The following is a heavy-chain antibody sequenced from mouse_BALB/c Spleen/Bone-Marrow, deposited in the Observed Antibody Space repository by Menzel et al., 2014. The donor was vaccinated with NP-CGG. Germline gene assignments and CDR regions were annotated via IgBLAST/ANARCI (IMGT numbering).Heavy chain of an antibody. J-gene: IGHJ2*01. V-gene: IGHV6-6*02. CDR3: TWEGLRSDFDY. CDR1: GFTFSNYW. CDR2: IRLKSNNYAT. Sequence: EVQLVESGGGLVQPGGSMKLSCVASGFTFSNYWMNWVRQSPEKGLEWVAEIRLKSNNYATHYAESVKGRFTISRDDSKSTVYLKMDNIRAEDTGIYYYTWEGLRSDFDYWGQGTPLTVSS. D-gene: IGHD1-1*01.